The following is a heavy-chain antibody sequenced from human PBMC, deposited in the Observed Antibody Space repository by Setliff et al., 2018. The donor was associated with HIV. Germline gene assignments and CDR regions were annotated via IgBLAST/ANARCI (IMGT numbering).Heavy chain of an antibody. CDR3: ARARGNSWVRAGELYYYYMDV. CDR2: INPNSGGT. D-gene: IGHD2-21*02. J-gene: IGHJ6*03. CDR1: GYTFTGYY. Sequence: ASVKVSCKASGYTFTGYYMHWVRQAPGQGLEWMGWINPNSGGTNYAQKFQGRVTMTRDTSISTAYMELRSLRSDDTAVYYCARARGNSWVRAGELYYYYMDVWGKGTTVTVSS. V-gene: IGHV1-2*02.